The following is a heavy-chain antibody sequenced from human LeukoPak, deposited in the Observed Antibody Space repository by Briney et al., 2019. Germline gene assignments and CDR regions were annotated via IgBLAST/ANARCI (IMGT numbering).Heavy chain of an antibody. D-gene: IGHD1-1*01. CDR1: GGSINDYY. J-gene: IGHJ4*02. Sequence: KPSETLSLTCTISGGSINDYYWSWIQQPAGKGLEWIGYVLYSGTTNYNPSLKSRVSISLDTSKNQFSLMVNSVTAADTAVYFCAGQQLERGEDHWGQGTLVIVSS. V-gene: IGHV4-59*08. CDR3: AGQQLERGEDH. CDR2: VLYSGTT.